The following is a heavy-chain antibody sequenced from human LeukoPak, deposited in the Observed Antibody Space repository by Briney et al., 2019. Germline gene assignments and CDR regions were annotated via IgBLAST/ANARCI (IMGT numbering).Heavy chain of an antibody. V-gene: IGHV4-34*01. CDR3: ARGPPATIAAAGTGAFDY. J-gene: IGHJ4*02. CDR2: INLSGST. D-gene: IGHD6-13*01. Sequence: SDTLSLFCALCGGCFSGYYWIWIRRPPGKGLEWIGEINLSGSTNSNPALKRRVTITVDTSKNKFSPKLSPVTAAATAVYYCARGPPATIAAAGTGAFDYWGQGTLVTVSS. CDR1: GGCFSGYY.